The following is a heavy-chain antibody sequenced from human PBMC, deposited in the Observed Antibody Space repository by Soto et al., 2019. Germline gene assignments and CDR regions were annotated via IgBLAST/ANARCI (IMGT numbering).Heavy chain of an antibody. Sequence: PAESLRLTCTASGFAFSSYTMNRVRQAPGKGMEWVSSISSSSYIYNDDTVTGRFPISRDNDKSSLYLQMNSLRVEDTAVYYCARDDAFDNENGFDMWGQGTMVTLSS. CDR3: ARDDAFDNENGFDM. D-gene: IGHD3-3*02. V-gene: IGHV3-21*01. CDR1: GFAFSSYT. J-gene: IGHJ3*02. CDR2: ISSSSYI.